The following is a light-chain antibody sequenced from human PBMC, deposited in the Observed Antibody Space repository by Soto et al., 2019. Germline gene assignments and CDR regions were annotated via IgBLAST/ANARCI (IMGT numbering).Light chain of an antibody. CDR3: QQSFKTPIT. J-gene: IGKJ5*01. CDR2: TTS. CDR1: QNIGSY. Sequence: DIQMTQSPSSLSASVGDRVTITCRASQNIGSYVSWYQQKPGKAPKLLIYTTSSLQSGVPSRFSGRKSGTDFTLTISSLQREDFATYYCQQSFKTPITFGQGTRLEIK. V-gene: IGKV1-39*01.